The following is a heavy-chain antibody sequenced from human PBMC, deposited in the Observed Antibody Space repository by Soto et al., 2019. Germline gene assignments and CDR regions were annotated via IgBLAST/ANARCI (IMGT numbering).Heavy chain of an antibody. Sequence: KASETLSLTCTVSGGSISSGGYYWSWIRQHPGKGLEWIGYIYYSGSTYYNPSLKSRVTISVDTSKNQFSLKLSSVTAADTAVYYCARGHLYSSSWYGPFDYWGQGNLVTVSS. J-gene: IGHJ4*02. D-gene: IGHD6-13*01. CDR3: ARGHLYSSSWYGPFDY. CDR1: GGSISSGGYY. CDR2: IYYSGST. V-gene: IGHV4-31*03.